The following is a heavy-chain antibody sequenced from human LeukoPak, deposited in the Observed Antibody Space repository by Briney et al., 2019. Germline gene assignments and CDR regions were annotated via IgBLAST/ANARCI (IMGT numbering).Heavy chain of an antibody. D-gene: IGHD3-16*01. CDR3: ARDPSMGDDAFDI. V-gene: IGHV4-34*01. CDR1: GGSFSGYY. CDR2: INRSGST. J-gene: IGHJ3*02. Sequence: SETLSLTCAVYGGSFSGYYWSWIRQPPGKGLEWIGEINRSGSTNYNQSLKSRVTISVDTSKNQFSLKLSSVTAADTAVYYCARDPSMGDDAFDIWGQGTMVTVSS.